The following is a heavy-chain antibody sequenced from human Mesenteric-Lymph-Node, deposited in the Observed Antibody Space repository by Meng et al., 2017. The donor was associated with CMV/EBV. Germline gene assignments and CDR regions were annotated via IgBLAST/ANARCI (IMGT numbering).Heavy chain of an antibody. Sequence: SGFTFSSYAMHWVRQAPGKGLEWVAVISYDGSNKYYADSVKGRFTISRDNSKNTLYLQMNSLRAEDTAVYYCAREDDEMATSYFDYWAREPWSPSPQ. J-gene: IGHJ4*02. D-gene: IGHD5-24*01. CDR2: ISYDGSNK. V-gene: IGHV3-30-3*01. CDR3: AREDDEMATSYFDY. CDR1: GFTFSSYA.